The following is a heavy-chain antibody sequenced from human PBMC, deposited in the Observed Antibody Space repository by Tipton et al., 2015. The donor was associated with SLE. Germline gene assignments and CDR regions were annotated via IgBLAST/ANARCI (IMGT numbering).Heavy chain of an antibody. CDR3: NAPLVTTIDY. V-gene: IGHV3-73*01. CDR2: IKRQGNSYAT. J-gene: IGHJ4*02. CDR1: GFTFSSYN. D-gene: IGHD4-11*01. Sequence: SLRLSCVVSGFTFSSYNMNWVRQAPGKGLEWVGRIKRQGNSYATAYAASVEGRFTISRDDSKNTAYLQMNSLKIEDTAVYYCNAPLVTTIDYWGQGTLVTVPS.